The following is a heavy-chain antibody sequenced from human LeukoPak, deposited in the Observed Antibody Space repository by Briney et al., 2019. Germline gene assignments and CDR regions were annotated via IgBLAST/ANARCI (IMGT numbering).Heavy chain of an antibody. CDR1: GFTFSSYS. D-gene: IGHD6-19*01. CDR2: ISSSSSTI. V-gene: IGHV3-48*01. CDR3: ARDLGSAVAGPRPFDY. J-gene: IGHJ4*02. Sequence: PGGSLRLSCAASGFTFSSYSMNWVRQAPGKGLEWVSYISSSSSTIYYADSVKGRFTISRDNAKNSLYLQMNSLRAEGTAVYYCARDLGSAVAGPRPFDYWGQGTLVTVSS.